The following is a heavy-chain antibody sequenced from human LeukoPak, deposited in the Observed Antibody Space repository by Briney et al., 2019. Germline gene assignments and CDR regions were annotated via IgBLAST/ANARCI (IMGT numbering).Heavy chain of an antibody. V-gene: IGHV4-34*01. CDR2: INHSGST. D-gene: IGHD6-13*01. Sequence: SETLSLTCAVYGGSFSGYYWSWIRQPPGKGLEWIGEINHSGSTNYSPSLKSRVTISVDTSKNQFSLKLSSVTAADTAVYYCARVSWYYAFDIWGQGTMVTVSS. CDR1: GGSFSGYY. J-gene: IGHJ3*02. CDR3: ARVSWYYAFDI.